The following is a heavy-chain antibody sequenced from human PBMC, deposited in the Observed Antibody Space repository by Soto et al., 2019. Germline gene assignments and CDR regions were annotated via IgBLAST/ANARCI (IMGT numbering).Heavy chain of an antibody. V-gene: IGHV4-59*01. CDR3: ARDHSGMDV. Sequence: PSETLSLTCTVSGGSISSYYWSWIRQPPGKGLEWIGYIYYSVSTNYNPSLKSRVTISVDTSKNQFSLKLSSVTAADTAVYYCARDHSGMDVWGQGTRVTVSS. CDR2: IYYSVST. CDR1: GGSISSYY. J-gene: IGHJ6*02.